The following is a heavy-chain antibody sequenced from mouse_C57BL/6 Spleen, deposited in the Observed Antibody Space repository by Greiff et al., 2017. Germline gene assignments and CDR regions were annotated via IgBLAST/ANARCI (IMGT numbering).Heavy chain of an antibody. D-gene: IGHD1-1*01. J-gene: IGHJ3*01. V-gene: IGHV1-76*01. CDR2: IYPGSGNT. Sequence: QVQLQQSGAELVRPGASVKLSCKASGYTFTDYYINWVKQRPGQGLEWIARIYPGSGNTYYNEKFKGKATLTAEKSSSTAYMQLSSLTSEDSAVYFCARDYGSSYVGWFAYWGQGTLVTVSA. CDR3: ARDYGSSYVGWFAY. CDR1: GYTFTDYY.